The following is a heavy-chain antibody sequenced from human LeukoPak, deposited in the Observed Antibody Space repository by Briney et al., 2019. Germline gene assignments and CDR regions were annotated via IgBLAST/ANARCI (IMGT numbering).Heavy chain of an antibody. V-gene: IGHV3-23*01. J-gene: IGHJ4*02. D-gene: IGHD3-10*01. CDR2: VSGSGGSA. CDR3: AKGSKGYGSGSHDY. CDR1: GFSFMGFA. Sequence: GSLRLSCAASGFSFMGFAMNWVRQAPGEGLQWVSTVSGSGGSAFYADSVRGRFIISRDNHNNVVYLQMDSLRVEDTAVYYCAKGSKGYGSGSHDYWGRGTQVTVSS.